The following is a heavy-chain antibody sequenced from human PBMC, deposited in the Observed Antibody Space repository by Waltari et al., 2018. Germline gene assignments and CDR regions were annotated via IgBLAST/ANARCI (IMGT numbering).Heavy chain of an antibody. V-gene: IGHV4-38-2*01. D-gene: IGHD3-3*02. CDR1: GYFISSGYY. CDR3: VRVSNQWYFDL. CDR2: IIHSGRT. Sequence: QVQLQESGPGLVKASETLSLTCGVSGYFISSGYYWGWIRRPPGKGLEWIGSIIHSGRTYYNPSLTSGVTSSVDTSKNQFTLNLNSVTAADTAVYYCVRVSNQWYFDLWGRGTLVSVSS. J-gene: IGHJ2*01.